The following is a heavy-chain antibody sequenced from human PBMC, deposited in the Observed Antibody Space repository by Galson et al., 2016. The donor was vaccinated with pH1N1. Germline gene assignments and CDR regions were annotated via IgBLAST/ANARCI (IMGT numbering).Heavy chain of an antibody. J-gene: IGHJ4*02. CDR1: GGSISSSSYY. CDR3: ARVSNSGDFWSGYYIDY. V-gene: IGHV4-39*07. D-gene: IGHD3-3*01. Sequence: ETLSLTCTVSGGSISSSSYYWGWIRQPPGKGLEWIGSVYYSGSTYFNPSLKSRVTISLDTSKNQFSLRLNSVNAADTAVYYCARVSNSGDFWSGYYIDYWGQGTLVTVST. CDR2: VYYSGST.